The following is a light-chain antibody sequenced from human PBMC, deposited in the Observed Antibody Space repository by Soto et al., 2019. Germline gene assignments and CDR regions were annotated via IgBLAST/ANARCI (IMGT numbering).Light chain of an antibody. Sequence: QSVLTQPPSASGSPGQSVTISCTGTSSDVGGFDYVSWHQQHPGKAPKVIIYEVSNRPSGVSNRFSGSKSGNTASLTISGLQAEDEADYYCSSYTTSTTRIIFGGGTKLTVL. CDR1: SSDVGGFDY. V-gene: IGLV2-14*01. CDR3: SSYTTSTTRII. J-gene: IGLJ2*01. CDR2: EVS.